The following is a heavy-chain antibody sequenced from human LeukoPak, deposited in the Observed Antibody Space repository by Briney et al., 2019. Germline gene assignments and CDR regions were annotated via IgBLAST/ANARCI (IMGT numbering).Heavy chain of an antibody. J-gene: IGHJ4*02. Sequence: SVKVSCKASGGTFSSYAISWVRQAPGQGLEWMGGIIPIFGTANYAQKFQGRVTITTDESTSTAYMELSSLRSGDTAVYYCASGYCTNGVCYPVDYWGQGTLVTVSS. CDR2: IIPIFGTA. CDR3: ASGYCTNGVCYPVDY. CDR1: GGTFSSYA. V-gene: IGHV1-69*05. D-gene: IGHD2-8*01.